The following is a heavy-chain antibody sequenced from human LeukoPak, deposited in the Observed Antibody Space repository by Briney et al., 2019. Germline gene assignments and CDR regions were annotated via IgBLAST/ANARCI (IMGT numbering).Heavy chain of an antibody. D-gene: IGHD3-22*01. CDR3: ARGRVPYYYDSSGYSPPVLGLDY. Sequence: SETLSLTCAVYGGSFSGYYWSWIRQPPGKGLEWIGEINHSGSTNYNPSLKSRVTISVDTSKNQFSLKLSSVTAADTAVYYCARGRVPYYYDSSGYSPPVLGLDYWGQGTLVTVSS. J-gene: IGHJ4*02. V-gene: IGHV4-34*01. CDR1: GGSFSGYY. CDR2: INHSGST.